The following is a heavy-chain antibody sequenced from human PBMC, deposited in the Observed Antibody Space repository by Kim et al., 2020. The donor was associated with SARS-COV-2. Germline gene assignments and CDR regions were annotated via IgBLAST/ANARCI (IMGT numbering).Heavy chain of an antibody. V-gene: IGHV3-53*01. CDR3: AKEERAEYDSRRWLDP. CDR1: GFSVRDSH. D-gene: IGHD3-3*01. Sequence: GGSLRLSCEVSGFSVRDSHMHWVRQAPGKGLEWVSLIYVGDSTYYADPVEGRFTVSRDNSKNTLYLQMDSLRVEDTAVYFCAKEERAEYDSRRWLDPWGRGTLVTVSS. J-gene: IGHJ5*02. CDR2: IYVGDST.